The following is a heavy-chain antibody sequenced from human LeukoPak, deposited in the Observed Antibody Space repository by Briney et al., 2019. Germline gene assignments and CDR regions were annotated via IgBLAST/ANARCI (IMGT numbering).Heavy chain of an antibody. V-gene: IGHV3-66*01. CDR1: GFTVSSNY. Sequence: GGSLRLSCAASGFTVSSNYMSWVRQAPGKGLEWVSVIYSGGSTYYADSVKGRFTISRDNSKNTLYLQMNSLRAEDTAVYYCARGYYDILTGYYAEPYFDYWGQGTLVTVSS. J-gene: IGHJ4*02. CDR2: IYSGGST. CDR3: ARGYYDILTGYYAEPYFDY. D-gene: IGHD3-9*01.